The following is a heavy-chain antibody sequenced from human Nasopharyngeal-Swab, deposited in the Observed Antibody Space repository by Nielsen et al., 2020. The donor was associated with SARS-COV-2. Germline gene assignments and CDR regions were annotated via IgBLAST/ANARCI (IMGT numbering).Heavy chain of an antibody. CDR3: ARGQAYYYGSGSRYYYYYYMDV. V-gene: IGHV4-34*01. D-gene: IGHD3-10*01. Sequence: WIRQPPGKGLEWIGEINHSGNTNYNPSLKSRVTISVDTSKNQFSLKLSSVTAADTAVYYCARGQAYYYGSGSRYYYYYYMDVWGKGTTVTVSS. CDR2: INHSGNT. J-gene: IGHJ6*03.